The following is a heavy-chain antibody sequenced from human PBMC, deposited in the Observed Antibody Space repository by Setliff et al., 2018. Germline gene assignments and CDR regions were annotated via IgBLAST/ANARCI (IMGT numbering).Heavy chain of an antibody. CDR1: GFTFGDYA. D-gene: IGHD3-3*01. V-gene: IGHV3-49*04. CDR3: TRAEIFGVGIFDY. CDR2: IRSKAYGGTT. J-gene: IGHJ4*02. Sequence: LRLSCTASGFTFGDYAMSWVRQAPGKGLEWVGFIRSKAYGGTTEYAASVKGRFTISRDDSKSIAYLQMNSLKTEDTAVYYCTRAEIFGVGIFDYWGQGTLVTVS.